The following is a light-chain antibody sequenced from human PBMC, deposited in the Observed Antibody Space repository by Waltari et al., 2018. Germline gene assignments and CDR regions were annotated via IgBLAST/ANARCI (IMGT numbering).Light chain of an antibody. CDR3: QVWDTNTDLVV. CDR2: DES. CDR1: NIGSKN. J-gene: IGLJ2*01. Sequence: SYVLTQPPSASVAPGKTARITCEKNNIGSKNVHWYQQKPGQAPVLVVYDESDRPSGIPERFSGSNSGNTATLTVSRVEAGDEADYYCQVWDTNTDLVVFGGGTKLTVL. V-gene: IGLV3-21*03.